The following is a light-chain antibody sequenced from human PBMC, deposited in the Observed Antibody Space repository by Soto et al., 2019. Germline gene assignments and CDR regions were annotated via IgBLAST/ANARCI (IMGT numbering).Light chain of an antibody. J-gene: IGKJ1*01. CDR3: QQYNNWPPWT. CDR1: QSVFSN. Sequence: EIVMTQSPATLSVSPGERATLSCRASQSVFSNLAWYQQKPGQAPRLLIYGASTRATGIPARFSGSGSGTEFTLTISILQSEDFAVYYCQQYNNWPPWTFGQGTKVE. V-gene: IGKV3-15*01. CDR2: GAS.